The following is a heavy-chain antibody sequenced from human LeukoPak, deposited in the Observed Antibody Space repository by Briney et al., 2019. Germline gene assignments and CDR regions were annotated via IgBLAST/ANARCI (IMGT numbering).Heavy chain of an antibody. D-gene: IGHD6-6*01. V-gene: IGHV4-39*07. J-gene: IGHJ4*02. CDR2: IYYSGST. Sequence: SETLSLTCTVSGGSISSSSYYWGWIRQPPGKGLEWIGSIYYSGSTYYNPSLKSRVTISVDTSKNQFSLKLSSVTAADTAVYYCARGRSGAARRRYYFDYWGQGTLVTVSS. CDR1: GGSISSSSYY. CDR3: ARGRSGAARRRYYFDY.